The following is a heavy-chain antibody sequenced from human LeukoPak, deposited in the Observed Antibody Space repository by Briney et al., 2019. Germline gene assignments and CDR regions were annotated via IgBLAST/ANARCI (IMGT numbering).Heavy chain of an antibody. CDR1: GYSISSGYY. CDR2: IYHSGST. V-gene: IGHV4-38-2*02. J-gene: IGHJ4*02. D-gene: IGHD1-1*01. Sequence: SETLSLTCTVPGYSISSGYYWGWIRQPPGKGLEWIGSIYHSGSTYYNPSLKSRVTMSVDTSKNQFSLKLSSVTAADTAVYYCARAATGSPGYFDYWGQGTLVTVSS. CDR3: ARAATGSPGYFDY.